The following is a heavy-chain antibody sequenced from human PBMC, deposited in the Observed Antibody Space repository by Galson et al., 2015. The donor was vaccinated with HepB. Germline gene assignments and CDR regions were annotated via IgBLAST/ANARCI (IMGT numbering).Heavy chain of an antibody. J-gene: IGHJ4*02. V-gene: IGHV3-11*06. D-gene: IGHD6-19*01. CDR3: AREVAVAGTMDY. CDR2: ISSSSGYT. CDR1: GFTFSDYY. Sequence: SLRLSCAASGFTFSDYYMSWIRQAPGKGLEWVSYISSSSGYTNYADSVKGRFTISRDNAKNSLYLQMNSLRAEDTAVYYCAREVAVAGTMDYWGQGTLVTVSS.